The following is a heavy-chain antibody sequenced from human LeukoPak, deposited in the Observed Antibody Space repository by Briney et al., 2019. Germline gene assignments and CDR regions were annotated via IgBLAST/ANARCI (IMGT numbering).Heavy chain of an antibody. J-gene: IGHJ4*02. CDR2: INHSGST. D-gene: IGHD4-23*01. V-gene: IGHV4-34*01. CDR3: ARGLGTLPPGGY. Sequence: ETLCLTCAVYGGSFSGYYWSWIRQPPGKGLEWIGEINHSGSTNYNPSLKSRVTISVDTSKNQFSLKLSSVTAADTAVYYCARGLGTLPPGGYWGQGPLVPVSS. CDR1: GGSFSGYY.